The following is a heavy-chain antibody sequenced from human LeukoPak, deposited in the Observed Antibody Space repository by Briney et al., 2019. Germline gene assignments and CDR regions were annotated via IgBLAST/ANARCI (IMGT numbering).Heavy chain of an antibody. CDR2: IKQDGSET. CDR1: GFTFSNYW. CDR3: ARDPYSSSWSYGMDV. Sequence: GGSLRLSCTASGFTFSNYWMSWVRQTPEKGLEWVANIKQDGSETVYVDSVKGRFTLSRDNAQTSLYLQMSSLRAEDTAVYYCARDPYSSSWSYGMDVWGQGTTVTVSS. V-gene: IGHV3-7*05. D-gene: IGHD6-13*01. J-gene: IGHJ6*02.